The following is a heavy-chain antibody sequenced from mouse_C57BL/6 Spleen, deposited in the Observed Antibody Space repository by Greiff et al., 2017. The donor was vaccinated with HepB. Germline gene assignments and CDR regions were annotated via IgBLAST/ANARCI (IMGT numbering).Heavy chain of an antibody. Sequence: EVKLVESGGGLVKPGGSLKLSCAASGFTFSSYAMSWVRQTPEKRLEWVATISDGGSYTYYPDNVKGRFTISRDNAKNNLYLQMSHLKSEDTAMYYCARDRGSTMITFDYWGQGTTLTVSS. CDR3: ARDRGSTMITFDY. CDR1: GFTFSSYA. V-gene: IGHV5-4*03. D-gene: IGHD2-4*01. CDR2: ISDGGSYT. J-gene: IGHJ2*01.